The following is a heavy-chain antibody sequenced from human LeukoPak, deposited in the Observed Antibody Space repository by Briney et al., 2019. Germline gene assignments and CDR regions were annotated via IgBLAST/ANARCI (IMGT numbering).Heavy chain of an antibody. CDR2: INSDGSST. J-gene: IGHJ4*02. CDR1: GFTFSSYW. Sequence: GGSLRLSCAASGFTFSSYWIHWVRQAPGNGLLWVSRINSDGSSTSYADSVKGRFTISRDNAKNTLYLQMNSLRAEDTAVYYCARATGSYYSLGYWGQGTLVTVSS. V-gene: IGHV3-74*01. CDR3: ARATGSYYSLGY. D-gene: IGHD1-26*01.